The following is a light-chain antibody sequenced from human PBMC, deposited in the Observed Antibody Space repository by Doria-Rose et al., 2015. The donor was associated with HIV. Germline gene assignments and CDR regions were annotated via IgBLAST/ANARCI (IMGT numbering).Light chain of an antibody. CDR3: QQYYDTPS. CDR1: QSLLYTSKNY. CDR2: WVS. Sequence: TQSPESLGMSLGERATLNCKSNQSLLYTSKNYLAWYQQKPGQPPKLLIYWVSTRQSGVPARFSGSGSGTDFTLTISSLDAEDVAVYYCQQYYDTPSFGPGTTVDIK. V-gene: IGKV4-1*01. J-gene: IGKJ3*01.